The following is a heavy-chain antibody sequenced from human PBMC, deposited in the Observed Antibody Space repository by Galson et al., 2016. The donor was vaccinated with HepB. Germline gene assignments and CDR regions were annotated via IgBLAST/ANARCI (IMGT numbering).Heavy chain of an antibody. CDR2: INHSGST. J-gene: IGHJ4*02. D-gene: IGHD6-19*01. V-gene: IGHV4-34*01. Sequence: SETLSLTCAVSGASFNDNFWSWIRQPPGKGLEWIGEINHSGSTYYNPSLKSRVTISVDTSKNHFSLKLNSVTAADTAVYFCARASPWLELDYWGQGSLLTVSS. CDR3: ARASPWLELDY. CDR1: GASFNDNF.